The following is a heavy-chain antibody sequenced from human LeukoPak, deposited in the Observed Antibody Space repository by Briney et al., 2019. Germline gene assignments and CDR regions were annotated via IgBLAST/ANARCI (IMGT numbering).Heavy chain of an antibody. CDR1: GYTFTSYG. D-gene: IGHD2-2*01. V-gene: IGHV1-18*01. J-gene: IGHJ6*02. CDR2: ISAYNGNT. Sequence: ASVKVSCKASGYTFTSYGTSWVRQAPGQGLEWMGWISAYNGNTNYAQKLQGRVTMTTDTSTSTAYMELRSLRSDDTAVYYCARGYCSSTSCRLGLYYYYGMDVWGQGTTVTVSS. CDR3: ARGYCSSTSCRLGLYYYYGMDV.